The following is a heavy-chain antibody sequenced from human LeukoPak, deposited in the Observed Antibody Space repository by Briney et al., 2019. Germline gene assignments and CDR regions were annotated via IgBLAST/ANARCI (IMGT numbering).Heavy chain of an antibody. Sequence: SETLSLTCTVSGYSISSGYYWGWIRQPPGKGLEWIGSIYHSGSTYYNPSLKSRVTISVDTSKNQFSLKLSSVTAADTAVYYCARDPAGTFLVDYWGQGTLVTVSS. CDR2: IYHSGST. D-gene: IGHD6-19*01. V-gene: IGHV4-38-2*02. J-gene: IGHJ4*02. CDR3: ARDPAGTFLVDY. CDR1: GYSISSGYY.